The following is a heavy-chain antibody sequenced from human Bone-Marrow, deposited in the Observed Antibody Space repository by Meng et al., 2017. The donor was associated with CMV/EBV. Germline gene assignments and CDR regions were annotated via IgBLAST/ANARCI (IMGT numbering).Heavy chain of an antibody. CDR1: GFTVSSNY. CDR3: ARDRKVPAAPYALDI. Sequence: GGSLRLSCAASGFTVSSNYMSWVRQAPGKGLEWVSVIYSGGSTYYADSVKGRFTISRDNSKNTLYLQMNSLRAEDTAVYYCARDRKVPAAPYALDIWGQGTMVTVSS. J-gene: IGHJ3*02. V-gene: IGHV3-66*02. D-gene: IGHD2-2*01. CDR2: IYSGGST.